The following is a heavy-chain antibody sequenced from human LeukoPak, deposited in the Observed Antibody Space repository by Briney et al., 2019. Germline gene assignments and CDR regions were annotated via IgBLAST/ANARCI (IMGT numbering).Heavy chain of an antibody. D-gene: IGHD2-2*01. CDR1: GFTFSSNA. J-gene: IGHJ4*02. V-gene: IGHV3-23*01. Sequence: GGSLRLSCAASGFTFSSNAMTWVRQAPGKGLEWVSVISGSGGSTYYADSVKGRFTISRDNSKNTLYLQMNSLTAEDTAVYYCAKGDLGYCTTTTCSDYWGQGTLVTVSS. CDR2: ISGSGGST. CDR3: AKGDLGYCTTTTCSDY.